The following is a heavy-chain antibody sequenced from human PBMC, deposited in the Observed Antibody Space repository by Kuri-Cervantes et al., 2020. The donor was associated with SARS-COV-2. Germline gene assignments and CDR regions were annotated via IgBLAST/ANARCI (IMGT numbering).Heavy chain of an antibody. CDR1: GFTFSSYS. D-gene: IGHD2-2*02. J-gene: IGHJ4*02. Sequence: ESLKISCAAAGFTFSSYSMNWVRQAPGNGLEWVSYISSSSSTIYYAVSVKGRFTISRDNAKNSLYLQMNSLRAEDTAVYYCASPEVAIRGWGQGTLVTVSS. V-gene: IGHV3-48*01. CDR3: ASPEVAIRG. CDR2: ISSSSSTI.